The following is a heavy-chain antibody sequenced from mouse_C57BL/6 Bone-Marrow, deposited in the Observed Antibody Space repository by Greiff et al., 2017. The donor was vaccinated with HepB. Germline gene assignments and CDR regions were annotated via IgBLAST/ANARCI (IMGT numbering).Heavy chain of an antibody. CDR2: ISNGGGST. V-gene: IGHV5-12*01. CDR3: ARRAY. J-gene: IGHJ3*01. CDR1: GFTFSDYY. Sequence: EVQRVESGGGLVQPGGSLKLSCAASGFTFSDYYMYWVRQTPEKRLEWVAYISNGGGSTYYPDTVKGRFTISRDNAKNTLYLQMSRLKYEDTAMYYCARRAYWGQVTLVTVSA.